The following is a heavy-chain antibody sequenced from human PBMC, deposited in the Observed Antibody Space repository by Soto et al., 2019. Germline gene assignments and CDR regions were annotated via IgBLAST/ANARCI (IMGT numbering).Heavy chain of an antibody. CDR3: ARMEVGGATRAALDI. CDR1: GFTFSSYS. V-gene: IGHV3-48*02. Sequence: EVQLVESGGGLVQPGGSLRLSCAASGFTFSSYSVNWVRQAPGKGREWVSYISSSSSTIYYADSVKGRLTISRDNAKNSLYLQMNSLRDEDTAVYYCARMEVGGATRAALDIWGQGTMVTVSS. D-gene: IGHD1-26*01. J-gene: IGHJ3*02. CDR2: ISSSSSTI.